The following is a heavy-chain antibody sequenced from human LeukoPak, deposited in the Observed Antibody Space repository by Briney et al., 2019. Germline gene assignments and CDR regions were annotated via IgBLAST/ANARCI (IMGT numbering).Heavy chain of an antibody. Sequence: GGSLRLSCAASGFTFGSYAMSWVRQAPDMGLEWVSAITSSGDTTYYADSVKGRFTISRDNSKNTLYLQMKSLRAEDTAVYYCAKDQGYYDDRSVSYYFDYWGQGTLVTVSS. CDR3: AKDQGYYDDRSVSYYFDY. D-gene: IGHD3-22*01. CDR2: ITSSGDTT. J-gene: IGHJ4*02. V-gene: IGHV3-23*01. CDR1: GFTFGSYA.